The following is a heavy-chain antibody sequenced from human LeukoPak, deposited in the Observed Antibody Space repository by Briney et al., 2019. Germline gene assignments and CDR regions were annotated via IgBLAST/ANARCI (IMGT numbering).Heavy chain of an antibody. V-gene: IGHV3-48*04. CDR3: ARSLTLIAARPDY. CDR2: ITGSSSTI. D-gene: IGHD6-6*01. CDR1: GFTFSSYA. J-gene: IGHJ4*02. Sequence: GGSLRLSCAASGFTFSSYAMNWVRQAPGKGLEWVSYITGSSSTINYADSVKGRFTISRDNAKNSLYLQMNSLRAEDTAVYYCARSLTLIAARPDYWGQGTLVTVSS.